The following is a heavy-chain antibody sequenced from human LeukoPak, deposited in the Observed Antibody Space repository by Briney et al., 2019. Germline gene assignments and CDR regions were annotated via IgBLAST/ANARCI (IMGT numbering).Heavy chain of an antibody. D-gene: IGHD3-22*01. CDR1: GFTFTSSA. V-gene: IGHV1-58*02. J-gene: IGHJ4*02. CDR2: IVVGSGNT. CDR3: AAHSDYYDSSGYNDY. Sequence: ASVKVSCKASGFTFTSSAMQWVRQARGQRLEWIGWIVVGSGNTNYAQKFQERVTITRDMSTSTAYMELSSLRSEDTAVYYCAAHSDYYDSSGYNDYWGQGTLVTVSS.